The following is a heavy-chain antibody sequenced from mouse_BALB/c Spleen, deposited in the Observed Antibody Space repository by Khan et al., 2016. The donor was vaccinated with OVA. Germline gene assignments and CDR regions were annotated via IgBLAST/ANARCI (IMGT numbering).Heavy chain of an antibody. J-gene: IGHJ3*01. Sequence: QVQLQQSGPELVKPGASVKISCKASGYIFTDYFINWVKQKPGQGLEWIGWIYPGSGNTKYNEIFKGKATLTVDTSSSAAYMQLSSLTSEDTAVYFCARGNYYVSTSWFGYWGQGTLVTVST. CDR1: GYIFTDYF. V-gene: IGHV1-84*02. D-gene: IGHD1-1*01. CDR3: ARGNYYVSTSWFGY. CDR2: IYPGSGNT.